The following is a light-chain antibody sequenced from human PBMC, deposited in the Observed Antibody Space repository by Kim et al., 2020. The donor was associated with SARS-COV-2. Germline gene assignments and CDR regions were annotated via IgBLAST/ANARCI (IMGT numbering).Light chain of an antibody. J-gene: IGLJ1*01. V-gene: IGLV3-19*01. CDR3: NSRDSSGNHYV. CDR2: GKN. Sequence: ALGQKVRITCQGTSLRSYYASWYQQKPGQAPVLVIYGKNNRPSGIPDRFSGSSSGNTASLTITGAQAEDEADYYCNSRDSSGNHYVFGTGTKVTVL. CDR1: SLRSYY.